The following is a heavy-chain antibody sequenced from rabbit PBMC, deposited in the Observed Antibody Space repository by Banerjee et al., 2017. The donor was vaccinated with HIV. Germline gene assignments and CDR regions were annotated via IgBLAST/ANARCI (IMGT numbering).Heavy chain of an antibody. D-gene: IGHD4-2*01. CDR1: GFSLSSGYD. CDR3: ARGAGIHYADL. CDR2: IYTGSGHT. J-gene: IGHJ4*01. V-gene: IGHV1S40*01. Sequence: QSLEESGGDLVKPGASLTLTCTASGFSLSSGYDMCWVRQAPGKGLEWIACIYTGSGHTYYASWAKGRFTISKTSSTTVTLQMTSLTAADTATYFCARGAGIHYADLWGQGTLVTVS.